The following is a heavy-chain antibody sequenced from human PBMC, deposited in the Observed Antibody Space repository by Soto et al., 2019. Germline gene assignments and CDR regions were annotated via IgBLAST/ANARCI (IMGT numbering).Heavy chain of an antibody. V-gene: IGHV3-48*02. Sequence: WGSLRLSCAASGLTFSSYSMNWVRQAPGKGLEWVSYISSSSSTIYYADSVKGRFTISRDNAKNSLYLQMNSLRDEDTAVYYSAREATRGGFLNSFDPWGQGTLVTLSS. J-gene: IGHJ5*02. CDR2: ISSSSSTI. CDR1: GLTFSSYS. D-gene: IGHD3-10*01. CDR3: AREATRGGFLNSFDP.